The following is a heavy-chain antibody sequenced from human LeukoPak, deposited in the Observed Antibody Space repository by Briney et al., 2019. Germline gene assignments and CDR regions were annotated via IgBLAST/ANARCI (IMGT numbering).Heavy chain of an antibody. CDR1: GYTFTSYD. CDR2: MNPNSGNT. D-gene: IGHD5-12*01. CDR3: ARGLRFSEAVDY. Sequence: ASVKVSCKASGYTFTSYDINWVRQATGQGLEWMGWMNPNSGNTGYAQKFQGRVTMTRNTSISTAYMELSSLRSEDTAVYYCARGLRFSEAVDYWGQGTLVTVSS. J-gene: IGHJ4*02. V-gene: IGHV1-8*01.